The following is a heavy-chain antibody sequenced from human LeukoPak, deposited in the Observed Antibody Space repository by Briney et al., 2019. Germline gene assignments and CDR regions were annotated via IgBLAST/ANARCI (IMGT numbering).Heavy chain of an antibody. V-gene: IGHV3-43*02. J-gene: IGHJ5*02. D-gene: IGHD2-2*01. CDR3: AKGPNPYCSSTSCYAP. CDR1: GFTFDDYA. Sequence: QTGGSLRLSCAASGFTFDDYAMHWVRQAPGKGLEWVSLISGDGGSTYYADSVKGRFTISRDNSKNSLYLQMNSLRTEDTALYYCAKGPNPYCSSTSCYAPWGQGTLVTVSS. CDR2: ISGDGGST.